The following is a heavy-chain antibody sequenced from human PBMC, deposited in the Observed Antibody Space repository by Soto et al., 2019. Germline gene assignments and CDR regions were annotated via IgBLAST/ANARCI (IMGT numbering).Heavy chain of an antibody. CDR2: IYYSGST. CDR1: GGSISSGDYY. D-gene: IGHD2-15*01. V-gene: IGHV4-30-4*01. CDR3: ARDSPSYCSGGSCYPPAFDY. J-gene: IGHJ4*02. Sequence: QVQLQESGPGLVKPSQTLSLTCTVSGGSISSGDYYWSWIRQPPGKGLEWIGYIYYSGSTYCNPSLKSRVTISVDTSKNQFSLKLSSVTAADTAVYYCARDSPSYCSGGSCYPPAFDYWGQGTLVTVSS.